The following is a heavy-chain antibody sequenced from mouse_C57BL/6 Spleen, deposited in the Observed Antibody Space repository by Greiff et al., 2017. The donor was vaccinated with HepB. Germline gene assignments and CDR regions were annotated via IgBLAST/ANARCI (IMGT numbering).Heavy chain of an antibody. CDR1: GYTFTGYW. V-gene: IGHV1-9*01. J-gene: IGHJ4*01. CDR3: ARWKLPSDYSNNGYAMDY. CDR2: ILPGSGST. D-gene: IGHD2-5*01. Sequence: LVESGAELMKPGASVKLSCKATGYTFTGYWIEWVKQRPGHGLEWIGEILPGSGSTNYNEKFKGKATFTADTSSNTAYMQLSSLTTEGSAIYYCARWKLPSDYSNNGYAMDYWGQGTSVTVSS.